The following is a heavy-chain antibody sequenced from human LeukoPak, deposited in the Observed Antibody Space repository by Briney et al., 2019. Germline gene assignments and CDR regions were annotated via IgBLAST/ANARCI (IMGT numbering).Heavy chain of an antibody. J-gene: IGHJ6*02. V-gene: IGHV3-13*01. CDR2: IGVAGDT. CDR3: TRDRHGMDV. Sequence: GGSLRLSCAASGFTFSSYDMHWVRHPTGKGLEWVSAIGVAGDTFYAGSVKGRFTISRENAKNALFLQMNSLRAGDTAVYYCTRDRHGMDVWGQGTTVTVSS. CDR1: GFTFSSYD.